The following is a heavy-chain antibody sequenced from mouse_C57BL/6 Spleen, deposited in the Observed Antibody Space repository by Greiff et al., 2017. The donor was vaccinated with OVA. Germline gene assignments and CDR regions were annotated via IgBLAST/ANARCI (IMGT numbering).Heavy chain of an antibody. CDR1: GYAFSSSW. V-gene: IGHV1-82*01. J-gene: IGHJ3*01. CDR3: ARWGYGSSGGFAY. Sequence: VKLMESGPELVKPGASVKISCKASGYAFSSSWMNWVKQRPGKGLEWIGRIYPGDGDTNYNGKFKGKATLTADKSSSTAYMQLSSLTSEDSAVYFCARWGYGSSGGFAYWGQGTLVTVSA. D-gene: IGHD1-1*01. CDR2: IYPGDGDT.